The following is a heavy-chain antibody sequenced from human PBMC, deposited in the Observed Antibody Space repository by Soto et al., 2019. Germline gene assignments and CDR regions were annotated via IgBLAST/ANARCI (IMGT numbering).Heavy chain of an antibody. J-gene: IGHJ5*02. CDR3: ARDLGFSGNSGGFDP. V-gene: IGHV4-30-4*01. CDR2: IDYTGST. CDR1: GASISGGDYH. Sequence: NPSETLSLTCTVSGASISGGDYHWSWIRQSPAKGLEWIGFIDYTGSTSYNPSLMSRVVISLETSRNQFSLRLTSVIAADTAVYYCARDLGFSGNSGGFDPWGQGTLVTVSS. D-gene: IGHD2-21*02.